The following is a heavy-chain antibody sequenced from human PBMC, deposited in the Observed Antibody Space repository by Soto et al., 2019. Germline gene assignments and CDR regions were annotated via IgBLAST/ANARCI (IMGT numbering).Heavy chain of an antibody. CDR2: IYHSGST. J-gene: IGHJ6*03. CDR3: ARDAAYYDILTGYGQYYYYYMDV. CDR1: SGSISSSNW. V-gene: IGHV4-4*02. Sequence: PSETLSLTCAVSSGSISSSNWWSWVRQPPGKGLEWIGEIYHSGSTNYNPSLKSRVTISVDKSRNQFSLKLSSVAAADTAVYYCARDAAYYDILTGYGQYYYYYMDVWGRGTTVTVSS. D-gene: IGHD3-9*01.